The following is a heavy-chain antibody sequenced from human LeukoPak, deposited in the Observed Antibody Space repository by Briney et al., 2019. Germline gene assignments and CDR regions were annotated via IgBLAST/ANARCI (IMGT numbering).Heavy chain of an antibody. J-gene: IGHJ4*02. CDR1: GFTFSSYS. CDR3: ARAVAGHFDY. Sequence: GRSLRLSCAASGFTFSSYSMNWVRQAPGKGLEWVSSISSSSSYIYYADSVKGRFTISRDNAKNSLYLQMNSLRAEDTAVYYCARAVAGHFDYWGQGTLVTVSS. CDR2: ISSSSSYI. D-gene: IGHD6-19*01. V-gene: IGHV3-21*01.